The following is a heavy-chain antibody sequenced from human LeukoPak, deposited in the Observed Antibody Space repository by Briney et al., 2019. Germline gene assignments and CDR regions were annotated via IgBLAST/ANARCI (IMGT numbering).Heavy chain of an antibody. Sequence: PSETLSLTCTVSGGSISSYYWSWIRQPAGKGLEWVGRFYTSGCTNYNPSLKSRVTMSLGTYKNQFSLELSSVTAADTAVYYCARGSKQLERPTGYYYYVMDVWGQGTTVTVSS. CDR2: FYTSGCT. CDR3: ARGSKQLERPTGYYYYVMDV. D-gene: IGHD1-1*01. V-gene: IGHV4-4*07. J-gene: IGHJ6*02. CDR1: GGSISSYY.